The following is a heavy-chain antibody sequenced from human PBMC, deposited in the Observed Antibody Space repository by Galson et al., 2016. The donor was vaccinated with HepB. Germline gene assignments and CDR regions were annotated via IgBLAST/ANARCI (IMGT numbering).Heavy chain of an antibody. CDR3: AGATTHTYGDKGAIWYNWFDP. D-gene: IGHD2-21*02. J-gene: IGHJ5*02. Sequence: SLRLSCAASGFTFSSYGMHWVRQAPGKGLEWVAAISYDGSLKYYADSLKSRVTISADTSKKQLSLTLTSVNAADTAMYYCAGATTHTYGDKGAIWYNWFDPWGQGTLVTVAS. CDR1: GFTFSSYG. V-gene: IGHV3-30*03. CDR2: ISYDGSLK.